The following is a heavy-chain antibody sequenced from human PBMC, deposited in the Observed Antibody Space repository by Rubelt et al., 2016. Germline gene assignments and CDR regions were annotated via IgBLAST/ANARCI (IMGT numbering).Heavy chain of an antibody. V-gene: IGHV4-59*01. CDR3: AREHLNYYDSGTFDY. Sequence: YSGSTNYNPSLKSRVTISVDTSKNQFSLKLSSVTAADTAVYYCAREHLNYYDSGTFDYWGQGTLVTVSS. J-gene: IGHJ4*02. D-gene: IGHD3-22*01. CDR2: YSGST.